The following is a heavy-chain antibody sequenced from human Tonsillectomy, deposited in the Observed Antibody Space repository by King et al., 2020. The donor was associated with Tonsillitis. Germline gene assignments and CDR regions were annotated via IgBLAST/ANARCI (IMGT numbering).Heavy chain of an antibody. Sequence: HLQLQESGPGVVKPSETLSLTCTVSGGSISSNDHFWAWIRQPPGKGLEWIGYMYNSGTIFYTPSLKSRITISGDTSENRFSLGLSSVTAADTAIYFCARYVSGRFDYWGQGALVTVSS. D-gene: IGHD1-26*01. V-gene: IGHV4-39*01. CDR3: ARYVSGRFDY. CDR2: MYNSGTI. J-gene: IGHJ4*02. CDR1: GGSISSNDHF.